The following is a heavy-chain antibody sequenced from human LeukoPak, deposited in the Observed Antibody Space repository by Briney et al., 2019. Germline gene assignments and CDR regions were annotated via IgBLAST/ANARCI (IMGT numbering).Heavy chain of an antibody. V-gene: IGHV1-69*05. J-gene: IGHJ5*02. Sequence: SSVKVSCKASGGIFSSYVISWVRQAPGQGLEWMGGIIPIFGTANYAQKFQGRVTITKDESTRTVYLELTSLTSDDTAVYYCARDVHGDYGSGWFDPWGQGTLVSVSS. D-gene: IGHD4-17*01. CDR1: GGIFSSYV. CDR2: IIPIFGTA. CDR3: ARDVHGDYGSGWFDP.